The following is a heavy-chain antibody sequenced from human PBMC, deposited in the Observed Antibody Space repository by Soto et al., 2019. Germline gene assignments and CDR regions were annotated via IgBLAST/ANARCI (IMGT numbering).Heavy chain of an antibody. D-gene: IGHD4-17*01. CDR1: GGSISSYY. CDR3: ARDFTVSSNPSYYYYGMDV. V-gene: IGHV4-59*01. CDR2: IYYSGST. J-gene: IGHJ6*02. Sequence: SETLSLTCTVSGGSISSYYWSWIRQPPGKGLEWIGYIYYSGSTNYNPPLKSRVTISVDTSKNQFSLKLSSVTAADTAVYYCARDFTVSSNPSYYYYGMDVWGQGTTVTVSS.